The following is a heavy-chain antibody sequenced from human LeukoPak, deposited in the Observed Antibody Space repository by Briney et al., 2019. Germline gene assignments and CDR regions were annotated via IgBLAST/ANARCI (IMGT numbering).Heavy chain of an antibody. D-gene: IGHD6-13*01. V-gene: IGHV4-59*01. Sequence: SETLSLTCTVSGGSISSYYWSWIRQPPGKGLEWIGYIYYSGSTNYNPSLKSRVTISVDTSKNQFSLKLSSVTAADTAVYYCARAPGIAAVGFDYRGQGTLVTVSS. CDR2: IYYSGST. CDR1: GGSISSYY. CDR3: ARAPGIAAVGFDY. J-gene: IGHJ4*02.